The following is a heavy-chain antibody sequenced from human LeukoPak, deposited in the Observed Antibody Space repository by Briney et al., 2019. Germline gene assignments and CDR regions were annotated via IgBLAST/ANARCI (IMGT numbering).Heavy chain of an antibody. J-gene: IGHJ4*02. Sequence: SETLSLTCTVSGGSVSSGSYYWSWIRQPPGKGLEWIGYIYYSGSTNYNPSLKSRVTISVDTSKNQFSLKLSSVTAADTAVYYCAREFSSGNGFDYWGQGTLVTVSS. CDR3: AREFSSGNGFDY. CDR1: GGSVSSGSYY. V-gene: IGHV4-61*01. CDR2: IYYSGST. D-gene: IGHD2-8*01.